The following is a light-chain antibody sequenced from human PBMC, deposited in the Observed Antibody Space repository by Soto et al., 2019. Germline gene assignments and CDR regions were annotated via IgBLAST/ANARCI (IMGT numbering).Light chain of an antibody. J-gene: IGLJ1*01. CDR1: SSDVCGYNY. V-gene: IGLV2-8*01. Sequence: QSVLTQPPSASGSPGQSVTISCTGTSSDVCGYNYVSWYQQHPGKAPKLMIYEVSKRPSGVPDRFSGSKSGNTASLTVSGLQAEDEADYYCSSYAGSNNPYVFGTGTKVTVL. CDR2: EVS. CDR3: SSYAGSNNPYV.